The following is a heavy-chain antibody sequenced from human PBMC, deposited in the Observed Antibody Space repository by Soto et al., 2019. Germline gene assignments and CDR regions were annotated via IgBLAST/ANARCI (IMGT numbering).Heavy chain of an antibody. CDR3: ARGLSSGALTYYFDY. D-gene: IGHD6-19*01. Sequence: SETLSLTCTVSGGSVSSGSYYWSWIRQPPGKGLEWIGYIYYSGSTNYNPSLKSRVTISVDTSKNQFSLKLSSVTAADTAVYYCARGLSSGALTYYFDYWGQGTLVTVSS. V-gene: IGHV4-61*01. J-gene: IGHJ4*02. CDR1: GGSVSSGSYY. CDR2: IYYSGST.